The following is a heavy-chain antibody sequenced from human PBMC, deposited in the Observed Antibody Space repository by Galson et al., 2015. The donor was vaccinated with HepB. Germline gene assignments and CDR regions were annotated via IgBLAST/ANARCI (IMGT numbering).Heavy chain of an antibody. Sequence: QSGAEVKKPGDSLKISCKGSGYRFTSYWIAWVRQMPGKGLEWMGIIFPGDSDTTYSPSFQGQVTISVDTSISTAYLQWSSLKASDTAIYYCARDRGPRYQLLSSLYYGMDVWGQGTTVTVSS. CDR1: GYRFTSYW. CDR3: ARDRGPRYQLLSSLYYGMDV. CDR2: IFPGDSDT. D-gene: IGHD2-2*01. V-gene: IGHV5-51*01. J-gene: IGHJ6*02.